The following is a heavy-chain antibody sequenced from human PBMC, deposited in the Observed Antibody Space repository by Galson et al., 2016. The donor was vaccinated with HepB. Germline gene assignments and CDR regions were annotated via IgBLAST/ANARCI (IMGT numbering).Heavy chain of an antibody. CDR1: GDSVSSNTAA. CDR3: VRGAPGDGTEYDY. CDR2: TYYRSNWYN. V-gene: IGHV6-1*01. D-gene: IGHD1-7*01. Sequence: CAISGDSVSSNTAAWNRIRQSPSGGLEWLGRTYYRSNWYNDYAASVRGRIVVSPDTSKNQFSLQLRSVSPEDTAVYYCVRGAPGDGTEYDYWGLGTLVTVSS. J-gene: IGHJ4*02.